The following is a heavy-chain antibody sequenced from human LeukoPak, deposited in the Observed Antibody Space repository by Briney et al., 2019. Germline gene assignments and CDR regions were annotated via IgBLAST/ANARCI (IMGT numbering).Heavy chain of an antibody. Sequence: GGSLRLSCAASGFTFSCYAMSWVRQAPGKGLGWVSGISGSGGSTYYADSVKGRFTISRDNSKNTLYLQMNSLRAEDTAVYYCAKGRIAAADDYFDYWGQGTLVTVSS. CDR2: ISGSGGST. J-gene: IGHJ4*02. V-gene: IGHV3-23*01. D-gene: IGHD6-13*01. CDR1: GFTFSCYA. CDR3: AKGRIAAADDYFDY.